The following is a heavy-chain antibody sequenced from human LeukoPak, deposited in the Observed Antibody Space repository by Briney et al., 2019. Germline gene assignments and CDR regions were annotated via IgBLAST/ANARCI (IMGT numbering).Heavy chain of an antibody. D-gene: IGHD4-23*01. CDR2: FSNSGET. J-gene: IGHJ4*02. CDR3: AKDLRLSVGTSPFDY. V-gene: IGHV3-23*01. CDR1: GFTFSTYA. Sequence: PGRSLRLSCAASGFTFSTYAMAWVRQAPGKGLECVSAFSNSGETHYADSVKGRFTISRDNSKNTLYLQMNSLRADDTALYYCAKDLRLSVGTSPFDYWGQGTLVTVSS.